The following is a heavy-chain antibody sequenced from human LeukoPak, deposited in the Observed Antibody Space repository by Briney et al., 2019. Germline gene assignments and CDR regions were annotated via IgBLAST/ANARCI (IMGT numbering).Heavy chain of an antibody. J-gene: IGHJ1*01. CDR2: INYSGST. CDR1: GCSISGYY. D-gene: IGHD6-13*01. CDR3: ATYSSSLEYFHP. V-gene: IGHV4-59*01. Sequence: SETLSLTSTVSGCSISGYYWSWLRQPPGKGLEWIAYINYSGSTNYNPSLKSRVAMSVDTSKNQFSLKLSSVTAADTAVYYCATYSSSLEYFHPWGQGTLVTVSS.